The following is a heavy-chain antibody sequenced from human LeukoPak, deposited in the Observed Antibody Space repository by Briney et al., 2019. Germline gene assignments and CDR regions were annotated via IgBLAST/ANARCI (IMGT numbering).Heavy chain of an antibody. J-gene: IGHJ4*02. CDR3: ARGAVAGRRFDY. CDR1: GYTFSGYY. CDR2: INPSGRST. D-gene: IGHD6-19*01. Sequence: ASVKVSCKASGYTFSGYYIHWVRQAPGQGLEWMGIINPSGRSTSYAQKFQGRVTMTRDTSTSTVYMELSSLRSEDTAVYYCARGAVAGRRFDYWGQGTLVTVSS. V-gene: IGHV1-46*03.